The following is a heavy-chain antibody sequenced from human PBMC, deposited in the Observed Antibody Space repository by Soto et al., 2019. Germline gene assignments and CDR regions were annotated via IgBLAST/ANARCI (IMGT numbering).Heavy chain of an antibody. CDR2: ISHRGST. J-gene: IGHJ4*02. Sequence: QVQLQQWGAGMLKPSETLSITCAAYGDSLRDYYWSWIRQPPGKGLEWIGEISHRGSTIYNPSLKSRVTISIDTSNDQFSLKLTSVTAADRAVYYCASGRNYLWTLGGQGTLVTVSS. V-gene: IGHV4-34*01. CDR1: GDSLRDYY. CDR3: ASGRNYLWTL. D-gene: IGHD3-16*01.